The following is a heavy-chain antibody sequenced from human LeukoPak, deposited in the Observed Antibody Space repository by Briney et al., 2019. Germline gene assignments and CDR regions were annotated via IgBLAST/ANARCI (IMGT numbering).Heavy chain of an antibody. V-gene: IGHV1-18*01. D-gene: IGHD3-10*01. CDR3: ARVTMVRGVKNYYYGMDV. CDR2: INTYNGNT. Sequence: ASVKVSCKASGYTFTNYGITWVRQAPGQGLEWMGWINTYNGNTNYAQKLQDRVTMTTDASTSTAYMEVRSLRSDDTAVYYCARVTMVRGVKNYYYGMDVWGQGTTVTVSS. CDR1: GYTFTNYG. J-gene: IGHJ6*02.